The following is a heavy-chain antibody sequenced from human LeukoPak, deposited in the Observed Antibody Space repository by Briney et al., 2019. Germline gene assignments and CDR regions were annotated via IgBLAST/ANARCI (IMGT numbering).Heavy chain of an antibody. Sequence: ASVKVSCKASGYTFTSYDINWVRQATGQGLEWMGWMNPNSGNTGYAQNFQGRVTMTRNTSISTAYMELSSLRSEDTAVYYCAVLCSGGRCYKELFDYWGQGTLVTVSS. J-gene: IGHJ4*02. V-gene: IGHV1-8*01. CDR2: MNPNSGNT. CDR3: AVLCSGGRCYKELFDY. CDR1: GYTFTSYD. D-gene: IGHD2-15*01.